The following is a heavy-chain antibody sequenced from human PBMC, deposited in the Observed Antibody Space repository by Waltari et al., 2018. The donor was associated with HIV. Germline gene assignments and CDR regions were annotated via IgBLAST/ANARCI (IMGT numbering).Heavy chain of an antibody. V-gene: IGHV3-23*04. Sequence: EVQVVESGGGLVQPGGSLRLSCAASGFTFSMSDMPWVRQAPGKGLDYVSSISAGGTQIFYGHSVKGRFTISRDNSKDTLYLQMNSLRVEDTAVYYCARKQVGPDFYFDYWGQGVLVIVSS. CDR1: GFTFSMSD. CDR2: ISAGGTQI. CDR3: ARKQVGPDFYFDY. J-gene: IGHJ4*02. D-gene: IGHD1-26*01.